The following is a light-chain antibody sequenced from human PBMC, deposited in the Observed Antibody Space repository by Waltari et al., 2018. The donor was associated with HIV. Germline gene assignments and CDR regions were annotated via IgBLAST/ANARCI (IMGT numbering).Light chain of an antibody. J-gene: IGLJ2*01. CDR1: SPRNYF. Sequence: SSEVTQDPTVSVALGQPVRITCQGDSPRNYFPSWYQQKPGQAPVLVIYGKNNRPSGIPDRFSGSTSGNTASLIITGAQAEDEAEYYCNSRDSSGNRLVVFGGGTKLTVL. CDR2: GKN. CDR3: NSRDSSGNRLVV. V-gene: IGLV3-19*01.